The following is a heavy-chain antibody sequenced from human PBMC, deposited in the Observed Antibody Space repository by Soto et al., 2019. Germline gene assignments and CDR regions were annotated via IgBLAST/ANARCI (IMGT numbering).Heavy chain of an antibody. CDR3: ARHDGFSSGWIFDY. V-gene: IGHV4-59*08. J-gene: IGHJ4*01. D-gene: IGHD6-19*01. CDR2: IYYSGST. Sequence: PSEPLSLTCTVSGGSLSSYYWRWIRQPPGKGLEWIGYIYYSGSTNYNPSLKSRVTIAVETSKNQFSLKLSSVTAADTAVYYCARHDGFSSGWIFDYWGHGTLVTVSS. CDR1: GGSLSSYY.